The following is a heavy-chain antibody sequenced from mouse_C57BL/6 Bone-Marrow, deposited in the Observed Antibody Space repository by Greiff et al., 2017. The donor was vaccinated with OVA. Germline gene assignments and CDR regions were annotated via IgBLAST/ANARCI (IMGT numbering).Heavy chain of an antibody. CDR3: ARHSIYYDRAMDY. CDR2: IWSDGST. J-gene: IGHJ4*01. V-gene: IGHV2-6-1*01. Sequence: QVQLKESGPGLVAPSQSLSITCTVSGFSLTSYGVNWVRPPPGKGLEWLVVIWSDGSTTYNSALKSRLSISKDNSKSQVFLKMNSLQTDDTAMYYCARHSIYYDRAMDYWGQGTSVTVSS. D-gene: IGHD2-4*01. CDR1: GFSLTSYG.